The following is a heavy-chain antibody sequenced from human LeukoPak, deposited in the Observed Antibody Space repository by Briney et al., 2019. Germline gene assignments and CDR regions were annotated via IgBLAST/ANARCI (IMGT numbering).Heavy chain of an antibody. CDR1: GYTFTSYD. J-gene: IGHJ4*02. D-gene: IGHD2-2*01. CDR2: MNPNSGNT. V-gene: IGHV1-8*01. CDR3: AKASRQYQLLHIFDY. Sequence: ASVKVSCKASGYTFTSYDINWVRQATGQGLEWMGWMNPNSGNTGYAQKFQGRATMTRNTSISTAYMELSSLRSEDTAVYYCAKASRQYQLLHIFDYWGQGTLVTVSS.